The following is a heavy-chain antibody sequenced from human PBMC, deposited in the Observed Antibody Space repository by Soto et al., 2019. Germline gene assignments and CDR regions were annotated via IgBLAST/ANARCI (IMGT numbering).Heavy chain of an antibody. CDR1: GFTFNNYA. J-gene: IGHJ4*02. V-gene: IGHV3-30-3*01. CDR3: ARDGRGEVAGAFDC. D-gene: IGHD6-19*01. Sequence: QVQLVESGGGVVQPGRSLRLSCAASGFTFNNYAMYWVRQAPGKGLEWVAGISYHESNEHYEDSVKGRFTISRDNSKNTVYVQMNSLRPEDTAVYYCARDGRGEVAGAFDCWGQGTLVTVSS. CDR2: ISYHESNE.